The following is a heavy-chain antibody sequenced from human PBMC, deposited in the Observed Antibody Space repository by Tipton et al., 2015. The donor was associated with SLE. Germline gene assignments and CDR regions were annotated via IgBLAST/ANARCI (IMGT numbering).Heavy chain of an antibody. CDR3: ARSRLKQQLVPGDY. CDR1: GFTFSSYS. J-gene: IGHJ4*02. V-gene: IGHV3-21*01. D-gene: IGHD6-13*01. CDR2: ISSSSSYI. Sequence: SLRLSCAASGFTFSSYSMNWVRQAPGKGLEWVSSISSSSSYIYYADSVKGRFAISRDNAKNSLYLQMNSLRAEDTAVYYCARSRLKQQLVPGDYWGQGTLVTVSS.